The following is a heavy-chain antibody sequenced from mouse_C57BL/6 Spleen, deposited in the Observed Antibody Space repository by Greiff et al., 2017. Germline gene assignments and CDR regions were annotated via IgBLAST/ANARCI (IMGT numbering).Heavy chain of an antibody. CDR2: IDPENGDT. V-gene: IGHV14-4*01. J-gene: IGHJ3*01. CDR1: GFNIKDDY. D-gene: IGHD2-4*01. Sequence: EVQLKQSGAELVRPGASVKLSCTASGFNIKDDYMHWVKQRPEQGLEWIGWIDPENGDTEYASKFQGKATITADTSSNTAYLQLSSLTSEDTAVYYCIIYYESWFAYWGQGTLVTVSA. CDR3: IIYYESWFAY.